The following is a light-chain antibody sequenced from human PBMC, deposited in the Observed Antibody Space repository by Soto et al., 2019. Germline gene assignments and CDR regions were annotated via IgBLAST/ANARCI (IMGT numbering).Light chain of an antibody. CDR2: AAS. CDR1: QSISYF. V-gene: IGKV1-39*01. Sequence: DIQMTQSPSSLSASVGDRVTITCRASQSISYFLNWYQQKSGTAPKLLIYAASSLQSGVPLRFSGSESVPDFTLTITNLQPEDFATYYCQQTYSVPCTFGPGTKVDV. CDR3: QQTYSVPCT. J-gene: IGKJ3*01.